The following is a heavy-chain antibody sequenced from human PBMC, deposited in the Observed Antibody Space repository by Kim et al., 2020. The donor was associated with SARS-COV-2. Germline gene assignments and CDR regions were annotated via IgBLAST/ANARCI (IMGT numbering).Heavy chain of an antibody. Sequence: ASVKVSCKASGYTFTSYGISWVRQAPGQGLEWMGWISAYNGNTNYAQKLQDRVTMTTDTSTSTAYMELRSLRSDDTAVYYCAMNNGYSGYDGENYYYYGMDVWGQGTTVTVSS. D-gene: IGHD5-12*01. CDR2: ISAYNGNT. CDR3: AMNNGYSGYDGENYYYYGMDV. J-gene: IGHJ6*02. V-gene: IGHV1-18*01. CDR1: GYTFTSYG.